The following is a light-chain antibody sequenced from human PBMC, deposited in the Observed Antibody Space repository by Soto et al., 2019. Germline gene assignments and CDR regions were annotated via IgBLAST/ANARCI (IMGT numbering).Light chain of an antibody. J-gene: IGLJ1*01. Sequence: QSVLTQPASMSGSPGQSIAISCTGTSSDVGGYNYVSWYQQYPGKAPKLMIYHVSNRPSGVSNRFSGSKSGNSASLTISGLQAEDEADYYCSSYTSTSTYGFGTGTKVTVL. V-gene: IGLV2-14*01. CDR1: SSDVGGYNY. CDR3: SSYTSTSTYG. CDR2: HVS.